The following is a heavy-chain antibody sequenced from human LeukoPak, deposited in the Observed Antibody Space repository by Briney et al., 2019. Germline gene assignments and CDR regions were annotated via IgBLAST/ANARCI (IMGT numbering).Heavy chain of an antibody. D-gene: IGHD3-16*01. V-gene: IGHV4-31*03. CDR3: ARDTGGGGSLYYFDY. CDR1: GGSISSGGYY. J-gene: IGHJ4*02. CDR2: IYYSGST. Sequence: SQTLSLTCTVSGGSISSGGYYWSWIRQHPGKGLEWIGYIYYSGSTYYNPSLKSRVTISVDTSKNQLSLKLSSVTAADTAVYYCARDTGGGGSLYYFDYWGQGTLVTVSS.